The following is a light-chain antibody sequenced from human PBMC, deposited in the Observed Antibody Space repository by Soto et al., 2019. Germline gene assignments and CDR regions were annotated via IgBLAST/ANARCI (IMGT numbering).Light chain of an antibody. V-gene: IGKV3-20*01. J-gene: IGKJ4*01. CDR2: GAS. CDR1: QRVTSSN. Sequence: EIVLTQSPGTLSLSAGQIATLSCRASQRVTSSNLAWYQQKPGQAPRLPIHGASTRATGIPARFTGGGSGTDFTLTVTRLETEDSAVYYCQQYESSPLTFGGGTKVDI. CDR3: QQYESSPLT.